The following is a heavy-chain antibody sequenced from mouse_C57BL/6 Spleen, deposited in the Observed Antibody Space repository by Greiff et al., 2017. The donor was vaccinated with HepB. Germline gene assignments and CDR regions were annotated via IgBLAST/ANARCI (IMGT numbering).Heavy chain of an antibody. Sequence: VMLVESGPGLVQPSQSLSITCTVSGFSLTSYGVHWVRQSPGKGLEWLGVIWSGGSTDYNAAFISRLSISKDNSKSQVFFKMNSLQADDTAIYYCARHGNYSAWFAYWGQGTLVTVSA. J-gene: IGHJ3*01. D-gene: IGHD2-1*01. V-gene: IGHV2-2*01. CDR1: GFSLTSYG. CDR3: ARHGNYSAWFAY. CDR2: IWSGGST.